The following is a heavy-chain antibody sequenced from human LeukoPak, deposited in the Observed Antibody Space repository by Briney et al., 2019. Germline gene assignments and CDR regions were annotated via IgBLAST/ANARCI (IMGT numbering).Heavy chain of an antibody. V-gene: IGHV3-21*01. CDR2: ISSSSSYI. J-gene: IGHJ4*02. CDR1: GFTFSSYS. Sequence: KPGGSLRLSCAASGFTFSSYSMNSVRRAPGKGLEWVSSISSSSSYIYYADSVKGRFTISRDNAKNSLYLQMNSLRAEDTAVYYCASNRLAARLVDYWGQGTLVTVSS. CDR3: ASNRLAARLVDY. D-gene: IGHD6-6*01.